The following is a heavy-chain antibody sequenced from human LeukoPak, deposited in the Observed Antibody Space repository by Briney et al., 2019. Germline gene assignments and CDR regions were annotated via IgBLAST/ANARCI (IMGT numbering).Heavy chain of an antibody. D-gene: IGHD6-13*01. V-gene: IGHV1-69*06. CDR3: ARSQQLVRRYFDY. CDR2: IIPIFGTA. Sequence: SVKVSCKASGGTFSSYAISWVRQAPGQGLEWMGGIIPIFGTANYAQKFQGRVTITADKSTSTAYMELSSLRSEDTAVYYCARSQQLVRRYFDYWGRGTLVTVSS. CDR1: GGTFSSYA. J-gene: IGHJ4*02.